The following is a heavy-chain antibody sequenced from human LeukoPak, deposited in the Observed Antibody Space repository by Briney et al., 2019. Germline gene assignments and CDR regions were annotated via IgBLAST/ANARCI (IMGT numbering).Heavy chain of an antibody. CDR3: ARDAGYCSSTSCSDNFDY. V-gene: IGHV1-69*13. CDR2: IIPIFGTA. CDR1: GYTFTGYY. Sequence: ASVKVSCKASGYTFTGYYMHWVRQAPGQGLEWMGGIIPIFGTANYAQKFQGRVTITADESTSTAYMELSSLRSEDTAVYYCARDAGYCSSTSCSDNFDYWGQGTLVTVSS. D-gene: IGHD2-2*01. J-gene: IGHJ4*02.